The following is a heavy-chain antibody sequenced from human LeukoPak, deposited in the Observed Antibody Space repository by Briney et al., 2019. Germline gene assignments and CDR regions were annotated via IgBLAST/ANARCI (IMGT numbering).Heavy chain of an antibody. D-gene: IGHD2-15*01. Sequence: PSETLSLTCTVSGGSISSSSYYWGWIRQPPGKGLEWIGSIYYSGSTYYNPSLKSRVTISVDTSKNQFSLKLSSVTAADTAVYYCARFKGPRYGQRYCSGGSCYSPHGYAFDIWGQGTMVTVSS. CDR1: GGSISSSSYY. CDR2: IYYSGST. J-gene: IGHJ3*02. CDR3: ARFKGPRYGQRYCSGGSCYSPHGYAFDI. V-gene: IGHV4-39*01.